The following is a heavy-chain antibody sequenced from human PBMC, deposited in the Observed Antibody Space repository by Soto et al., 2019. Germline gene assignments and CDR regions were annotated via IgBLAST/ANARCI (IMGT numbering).Heavy chain of an antibody. V-gene: IGHV4-30-4*08. CDR1: SDSISSSSSYT. Sequence: PSETLSLTCTVSSDSISSSSSYTWGWIRQPPGKGLGWIGYIYYSGSTYYNPSLKSRVTISVDTSKNQFSLKLSSVTAADTAVYYCARGGFYFNSWGQGTLVTVSS. J-gene: IGHJ4*02. CDR3: ARGGFYFNS. CDR2: IYYSGST.